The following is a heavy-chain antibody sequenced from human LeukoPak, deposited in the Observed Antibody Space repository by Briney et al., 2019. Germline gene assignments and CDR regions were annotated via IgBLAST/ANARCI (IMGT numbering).Heavy chain of an antibody. D-gene: IGHD3-22*01. CDR2: IYYSGST. CDR1: GGSISSGDYY. V-gene: IGHV4-30-4*01. Sequence: SETLSLTCTVSGGSISSGDYYWSWIRQPPGKGLEWIGYIYYSGSTYYNPSLKSRVTISVDTSKNQFSLKLSSVTAADTAVYYCARAKTMYYYDSSGPIDYWGQGTLVTVSS. CDR3: ARAKTMYYYDSSGPIDY. J-gene: IGHJ4*02.